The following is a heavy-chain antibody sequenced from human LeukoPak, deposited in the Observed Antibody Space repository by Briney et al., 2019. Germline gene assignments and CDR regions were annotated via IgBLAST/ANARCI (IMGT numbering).Heavy chain of an antibody. CDR2: INPNSGGT. Sequence: ASVKVSCKASGYIFTSFGISWVRQAPGQGLEWMGWINPNSGGTNYAQKFQGRVTMTRDTSISTAYMELSRLRFDDTAVYCCASGDYGDPPLNYWGQGTLVTVSS. D-gene: IGHD4-17*01. J-gene: IGHJ4*02. V-gene: IGHV1-2*02. CDR1: GYIFTSFG. CDR3: ASGDYGDPPLNY.